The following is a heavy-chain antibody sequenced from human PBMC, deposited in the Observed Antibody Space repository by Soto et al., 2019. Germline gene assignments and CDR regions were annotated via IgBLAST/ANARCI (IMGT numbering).Heavy chain of an antibody. CDR2: IIHSGST. Sequence: QLQLQQGGAGLLKPSETLSLTCAVYGGSFSGYYWSWIRQPPGKGLEWMGEIIHSGSTNYNPSLKSRVTISVDTSKNQFSLKLSSVTAADTAVYYCARTRITIFGVVIPGAYYGMDVWGQGTTVTVSS. CDR3: ARTRITIFGVVIPGAYYGMDV. V-gene: IGHV4-34*12. J-gene: IGHJ6*02. D-gene: IGHD3-3*01. CDR1: GGSFSGYY.